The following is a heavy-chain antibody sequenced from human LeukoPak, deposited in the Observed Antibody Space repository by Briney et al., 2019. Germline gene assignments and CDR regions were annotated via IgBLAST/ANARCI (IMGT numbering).Heavy chain of an antibody. J-gene: IGHJ4*02. CDR2: ISYDESNK. D-gene: IGHD4-11*01. V-gene: IGHV3-30*18. CDR3: AKSTTVTTQQRGYFDY. Sequence: PGGSLRLSCAASGFTFSSYGMHWVRQAPGKGLEWVAVISYDESNKYFADSVKGRFTIPRDNPKNTLYLQMNSLRTEDTAVYYCAKSTTVTTQQRGYFDYWGQGTLVTVSS. CDR1: GFTFSSYG.